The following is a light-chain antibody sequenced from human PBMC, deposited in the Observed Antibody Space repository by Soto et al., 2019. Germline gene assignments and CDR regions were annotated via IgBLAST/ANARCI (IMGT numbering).Light chain of an antibody. J-gene: IGLJ1*01. V-gene: IGLV2-14*01. Sequence: QSVLAQPASVSGSPGQSITISCSGSSIDVGDNNYVSWYQHHPGKAPKLIIYEVSNRPSGVSNRFSGSSSDNTASLTISGLLPDDEADYYCISYTDRQSYLFGTGTKVTVL. CDR3: ISYTDRQSYL. CDR2: EVS. CDR1: SIDVGDNNY.